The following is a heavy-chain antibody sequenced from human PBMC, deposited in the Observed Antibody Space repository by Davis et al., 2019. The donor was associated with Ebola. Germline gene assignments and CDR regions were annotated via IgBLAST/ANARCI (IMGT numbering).Heavy chain of an antibody. CDR2: IKQDGSEK. D-gene: IGHD3-3*01. Sequence: PGGSLRLSCAASGFTFSSYWMSWVRQAPGQGLEWVANIKQDGSEKYYVDSVKGRFTISRDNAKNSLYLQMNSLRAEDTAVYYCARRYDFWSGYYLFYYYYYMDVWGKGTTVTVSS. J-gene: IGHJ6*03. CDR1: GFTFSSYW. V-gene: IGHV3-7*01. CDR3: ARRYDFWSGYYLFYYYYYMDV.